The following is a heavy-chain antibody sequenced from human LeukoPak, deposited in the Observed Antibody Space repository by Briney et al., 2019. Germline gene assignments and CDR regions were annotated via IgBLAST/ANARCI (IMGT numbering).Heavy chain of an antibody. Sequence: GGSLRLSCAASGFTFSSYAMSWVRQAPGKGLEWVSAISGSGGSTYYADSVKGRFTISRDNSKNTLYLQMNSLRAEDTAVYYCAKEGRRVLRYFDWLSPMGCGMDVWGQGTTVTVSS. CDR1: GFTFSSYA. CDR2: ISGSGGST. V-gene: IGHV3-23*01. D-gene: IGHD3-9*01. J-gene: IGHJ6*02. CDR3: AKEGRRVLRYFDWLSPMGCGMDV.